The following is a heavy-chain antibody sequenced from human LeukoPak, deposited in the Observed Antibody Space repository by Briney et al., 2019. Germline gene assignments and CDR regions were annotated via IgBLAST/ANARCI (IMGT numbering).Heavy chain of an antibody. J-gene: IGHJ4*02. CDR1: GYTFTGYY. Sequence: ASVKVSCKASGYTFTGYYMHWLRQSPGQGLEWMGWINPNSGGTNYAQKFQGRVTMTRDTSISTAYMELSRLRSDDTAVYYCARDYFEVSGYQLRRLESYFDYWGQGTLVTVSS. CDR2: INPNSGGT. D-gene: IGHD2-2*01. V-gene: IGHV1-2*02. CDR3: ARDYFEVSGYQLRRLESYFDY.